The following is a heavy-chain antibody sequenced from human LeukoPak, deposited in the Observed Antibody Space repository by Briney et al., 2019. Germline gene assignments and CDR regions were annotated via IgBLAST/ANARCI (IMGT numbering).Heavy chain of an antibody. J-gene: IGHJ3*02. CDR2: INPNSGGT. CDR1: GYTFTDYY. V-gene: IGHV1-2*02. CDR3: AKDPGATYYYDSSGYYSEPGAFDI. D-gene: IGHD3-22*01. Sequence: GASVKVSCNASGYTFTDYYMHWVRQAPGQGLEWMGWINPNSGGTNYAQKFQGRVTMTRDTSITTAYMELSRLRSDDTAVYYCAKDPGATYYYDSSGYYSEPGAFDIWGQGTMVTVSS.